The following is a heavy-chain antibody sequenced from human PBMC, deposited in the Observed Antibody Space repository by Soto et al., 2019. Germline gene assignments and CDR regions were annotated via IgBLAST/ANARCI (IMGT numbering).Heavy chain of an antibody. Sequence: QVQLVQSGAEVKKPGSSVKVSCKASGGTFSSYSISWVRQAPGPGLERMGEIIPIFGTANYAQKFQGRVTIIADKSTSTAYMELSSLRSEDTAVYYCAIHVIYQLQRNNWFDTWGQGTLVTFSS. CDR2: IIPIFGTA. V-gene: IGHV1-69*06. CDR3: AIHVIYQLQRNNWFDT. J-gene: IGHJ5*02. D-gene: IGHD2-2*01. CDR1: GGTFSSYS.